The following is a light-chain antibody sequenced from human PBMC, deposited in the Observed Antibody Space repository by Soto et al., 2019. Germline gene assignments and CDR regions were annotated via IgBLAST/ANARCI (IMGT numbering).Light chain of an antibody. Sequence: QSVLTQPASVSGSPGQSITIACTGTSSDVGSYDLVSWYQQHPGKPPKLMIYEGTKRPSGISNRFSGSKSGNTASLTISGLQAEDETDYYCCSYAGSNTYVFGTGTKSPS. CDR1: SSDVGSYDL. CDR3: CSYAGSNTYV. V-gene: IGLV2-23*01. J-gene: IGLJ1*01. CDR2: EGT.